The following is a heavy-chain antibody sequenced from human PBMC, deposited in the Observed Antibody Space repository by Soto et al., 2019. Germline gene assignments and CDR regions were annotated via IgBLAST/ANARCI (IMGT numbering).Heavy chain of an antibody. V-gene: IGHV3-30*04. D-gene: IGHD6-13*01. CDR2: ISFEGSYK. Sequence: PGGSLRLSCEASGFAIRSNAIHWVRQAPGKGLEWVAVISFEGSYKYYADSVKGRFTVSRDNSKNTVSLQMDSLTGEDSALYYCVGEPGLEADGSSQGVIWGQGTLVTVSS. J-gene: IGHJ4*02. CDR1: GFAIRSNA. CDR3: VGEPGLEADGSSQGVI.